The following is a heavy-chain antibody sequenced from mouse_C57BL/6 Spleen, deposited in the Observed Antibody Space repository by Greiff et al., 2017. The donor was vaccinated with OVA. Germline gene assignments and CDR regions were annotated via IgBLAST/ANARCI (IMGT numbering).Heavy chain of an antibody. J-gene: IGHJ4*01. Sequence: VHVKQSGPELVKPGASVKISCKASGYSFTDYNMNWVKQSNGKSLEWIGVINPNYGTTSYNQKFKGKATLTVDQSSSTAYMQLNSLTSEDSAVYYCARATAQATLMDYWGQGTSVTVSS. CDR3: ARATAQATLMDY. V-gene: IGHV1-39*01. D-gene: IGHD3-2*02. CDR2: INPNYGTT. CDR1: GYSFTDYN.